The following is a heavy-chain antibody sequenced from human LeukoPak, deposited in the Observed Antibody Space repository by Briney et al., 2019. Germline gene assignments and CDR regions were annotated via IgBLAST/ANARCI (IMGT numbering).Heavy chain of an antibody. CDR3: AREMNGSYYAFDI. CDR2: IYSGGST. J-gene: IGHJ3*02. D-gene: IGHD1-26*01. V-gene: IGHV3-53*04. Sequence: PGGSLRLSCAASGFTVSSNYMSWVRQAPGKGLEWVSVIYSGGSTYYADSVKGRFTISRHNSKNTQYLQMNSLRAEDTAVYYCAREMNGSYYAFDIWGQGTMVTVSS. CDR1: GFTVSSNY.